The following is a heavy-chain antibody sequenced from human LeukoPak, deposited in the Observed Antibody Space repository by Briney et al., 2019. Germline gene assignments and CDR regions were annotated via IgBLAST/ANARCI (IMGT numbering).Heavy chain of an antibody. J-gene: IGHJ4*02. CDR1: GFTLSSYE. Sequence: GGSLRLSCAASGFTLSSYEMNWVRQAPGKGLEWVSYISSSGSTIYYADSVKGRFTISRDNAKNSLYLQMNSLRAEDTAVYYCARASYSSSWYADYWGQGTLVTVSS. CDR2: ISSSGSTI. CDR3: ARASYSSSWYADY. D-gene: IGHD6-13*01. V-gene: IGHV3-48*03.